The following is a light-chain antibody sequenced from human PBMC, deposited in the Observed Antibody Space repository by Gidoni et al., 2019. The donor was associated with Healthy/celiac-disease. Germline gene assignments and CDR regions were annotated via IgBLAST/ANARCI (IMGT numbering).Light chain of an antibody. Sequence: QSALTQPASVSGSPGPSITISCTGTSSDGGGYNYVSWYQQHPGKAPKLMIYEVSNRPSGVSNRFSGSKSGNTASLTISGLQAEDEADYYCSSYTSSSTLEVFGGGTKLTVL. CDR3: SSYTSSSTLEV. J-gene: IGLJ2*01. CDR1: SSDGGGYNY. CDR2: EVS. V-gene: IGLV2-14*01.